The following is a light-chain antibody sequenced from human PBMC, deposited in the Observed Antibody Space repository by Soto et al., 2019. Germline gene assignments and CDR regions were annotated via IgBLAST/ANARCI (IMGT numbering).Light chain of an antibody. J-gene: IGLJ1*01. CDR1: SSDVGGYDF. CDR3: SSYTSDWGV. CDR2: EVS. V-gene: IGLV2-14*01. Sequence: QSVLTQPASASGSPGQSITISCTGTSSDVGGYDFVSWYQHHPGKAPKLMIYEVSTRPSGVSNRFSGSKSGNTASLTISGLQAEDEADYYCSSYTSDWGVFGTGTKVTVL.